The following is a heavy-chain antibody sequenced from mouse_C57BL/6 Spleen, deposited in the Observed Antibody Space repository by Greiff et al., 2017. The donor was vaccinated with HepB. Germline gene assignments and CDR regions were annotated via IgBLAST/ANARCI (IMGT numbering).Heavy chain of an antibody. Sequence: EVMLVESGGGLVKPGGSLKLSCAASGFTFSDYGMHWVRQAPEKGLEWVAYISSGSSTIYYADTVKGRFTISRDNAKNTLFLQMTSLRSEDTAMYYCARGIIYYGNYFDYWGQGTTLTVSS. CDR1: GFTFSDYG. CDR2: ISSGSSTI. V-gene: IGHV5-17*01. D-gene: IGHD2-1*01. J-gene: IGHJ2*01. CDR3: ARGIIYYGNYFDY.